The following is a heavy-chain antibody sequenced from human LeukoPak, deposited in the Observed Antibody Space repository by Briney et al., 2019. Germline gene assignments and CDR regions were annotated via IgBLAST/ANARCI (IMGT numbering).Heavy chain of an antibody. CDR2: IIPIFGTA. V-gene: IGHV1-69*05. D-gene: IGHD4-23*01. J-gene: IGHJ4*02. CDR3: ARDPHYGGNSPYFFDY. CDR1: GGTFRSYA. Sequence: SVKVSXKASGGTFRSYAISWVRQAPGQGLEWMGRIIPIFGTANYAQKFQGRVTITTDESTSTAYMELSSLRSEDTAVYYCARDPHYGGNSPYFFDYWGQGTLVTVSS.